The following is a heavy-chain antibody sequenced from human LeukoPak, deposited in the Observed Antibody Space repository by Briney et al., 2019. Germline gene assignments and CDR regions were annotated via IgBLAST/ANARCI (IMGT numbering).Heavy chain of an antibody. J-gene: IGHJ4*02. V-gene: IGHV3-7*01. CDR2: IKQDGSEK. CDR3: ARGGFFREV. CDR1: GFTFSSYW. D-gene: IGHD3-22*01. Sequence: GGSLGLSCAASGFTFSSYWMSWVRQAPGKGLEWVANIKQDGSEKYYVDSVKGRFTISRDNTKTSLYLQMNSLRAEDTAVYYCARGGFFREVWGQGTLVTVSS.